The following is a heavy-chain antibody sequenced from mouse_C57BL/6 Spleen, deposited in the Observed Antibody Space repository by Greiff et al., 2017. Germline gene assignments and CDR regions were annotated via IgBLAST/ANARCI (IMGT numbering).Heavy chain of an antibody. D-gene: IGHD1-1*01. Sequence: EVQLQQSGPELVKPGASVKISCKASGYSFTGYYMNWVKQSPEKSLEWIGEINPSTGGTTYNQKFKAKATLTVDKSSSTAYMQLKSLTSEDSAVYYCARPTVVDWYFDVWGTGTTVTVSS. V-gene: IGHV1-42*01. CDR3: ARPTVVDWYFDV. CDR2: INPSTGGT. CDR1: GYSFTGYY. J-gene: IGHJ1*03.